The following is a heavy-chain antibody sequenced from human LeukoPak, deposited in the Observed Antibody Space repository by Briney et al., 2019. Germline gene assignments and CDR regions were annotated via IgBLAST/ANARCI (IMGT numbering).Heavy chain of an antibody. CDR1: GGSIGTYY. CDR3: ARRPPTSYYFEH. CDR2: IHYSGTT. Sequence: PSETLSLTCTVSGGSIGTYYWSWIRQPPGKGLEWIGYIHYSGTTNYNPSLKSRVTISVDASKNQFYLELSSVTAADTAVYYCARRPPTSYYFEHWGQGTVVTVSS. J-gene: IGHJ4*02. V-gene: IGHV4-59*08.